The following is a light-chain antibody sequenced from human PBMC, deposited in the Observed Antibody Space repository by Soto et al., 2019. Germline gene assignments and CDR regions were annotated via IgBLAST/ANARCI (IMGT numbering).Light chain of an antibody. V-gene: IGLV2-8*01. J-gene: IGLJ2*01. CDR2: EVS. Sequence: QSVLTQPPSASGSPGQSVTISCTGTTSDVGGYNYVSWYQQHPGKAPKLMIYEVSKRPSGVPDRFSGSKSGNTASLTVSGLQADDEADSYCSSYAGSNKVFGGGTKLTVL. CDR1: TSDVGGYNY. CDR3: SSYAGSNKV.